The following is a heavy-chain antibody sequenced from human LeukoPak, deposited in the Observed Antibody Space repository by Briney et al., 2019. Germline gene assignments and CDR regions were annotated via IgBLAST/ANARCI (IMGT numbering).Heavy chain of an antibody. CDR2: ISSRSTYR. CDR1: GFTFSDYS. D-gene: IGHD4-17*01. CDR3: ARDMTTATTCYLQH. V-gene: IGHV3-21*06. Sequence: GGSLRLSCAASGFTFSDYSMNWVRQAPGKGLEWVSSISSRSTYRYYADSVKGRFTISRDNAKNSLCLQMNSLRAEDTAVYYCARDMTTATTCYLQHWGRGTLVTVSS. J-gene: IGHJ1*01.